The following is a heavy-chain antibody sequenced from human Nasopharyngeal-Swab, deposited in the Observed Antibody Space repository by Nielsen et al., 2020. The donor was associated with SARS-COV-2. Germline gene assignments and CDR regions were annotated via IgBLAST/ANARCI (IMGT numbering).Heavy chain of an antibody. D-gene: IGHD3-9*01. CDR1: GGSISSYY. Sequence: SETLSLTCTVSGGSISSYYWSWIRQPAGKGPEWIGRIYTSGSTNYNPSLKSRVTMSVDTSKNQFSLKLSSVTAADTAVYYCARYNDILTGYPQFDPWGQGTLVTVSS. CDR3: ARYNDILTGYPQFDP. V-gene: IGHV4-4*07. CDR2: IYTSGST. J-gene: IGHJ5*02.